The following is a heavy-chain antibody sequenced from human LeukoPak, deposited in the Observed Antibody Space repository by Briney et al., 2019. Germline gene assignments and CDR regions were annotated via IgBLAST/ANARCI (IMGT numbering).Heavy chain of an antibody. CDR1: GGSISTNY. V-gene: IGHV4-59*12. Sequence: SETLSLTCTVCGGSISTNYWTWIRQPPGKGLEWIGYTYYSGSTNYNPSLKSRVTISLDTSKNHFSLRLSSLTAADTAVYYCARDQGGPFNFWGRGILVIVSS. CDR3: ARDQGGPFNF. J-gene: IGHJ4*02. CDR2: TYYSGST.